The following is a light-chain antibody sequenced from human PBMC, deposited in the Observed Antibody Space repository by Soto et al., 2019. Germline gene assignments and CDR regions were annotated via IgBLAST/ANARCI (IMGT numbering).Light chain of an antibody. CDR2: AAS. V-gene: IGKV1-12*01. J-gene: IGKJ4*01. CDR3: QQADIFPLS. Sequence: DIQMTQSPSSVSASIVDRVTISCRASQSIYKWLVWYQQKPGKAPKLLIYAASSLQSVVPSSFSGSGYGTDFTLAISSLQPDDFATDYCQQADIFPLSFGGGTNVEI. CDR1: QSIYKW.